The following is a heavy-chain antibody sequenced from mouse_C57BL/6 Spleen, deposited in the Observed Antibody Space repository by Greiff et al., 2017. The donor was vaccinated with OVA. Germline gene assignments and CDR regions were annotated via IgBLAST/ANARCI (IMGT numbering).Heavy chain of an antibody. Sequence: EVKLQESGPELVKPGASVKISCKASGYSFTDYNMNWVKQSNGKSLEWIGVINPNYGTTSYNQKFKGKATLTVDQSSSTAYMQLNSLTSEDSAVYYCATVVARGYAMDYWGQGTSVTVSS. CDR3: ATVVARGYAMDY. V-gene: IGHV1-39*01. CDR2: INPNYGTT. J-gene: IGHJ4*01. D-gene: IGHD1-1*01. CDR1: GYSFTDYN.